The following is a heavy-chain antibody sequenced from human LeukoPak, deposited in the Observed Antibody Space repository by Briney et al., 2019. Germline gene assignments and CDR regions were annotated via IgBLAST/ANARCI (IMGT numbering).Heavy chain of an antibody. CDR3: AKAPPGKSDAGGFLPFDY. J-gene: IGHJ4*02. D-gene: IGHD2/OR15-2a*01. CDR2: IYYSGST. Sequence: PSETLSLTCTVSGGSISSYYWSWIRQPPGKGLEWIGYIYYSGSTNYNPSLKSRVTISVDTSKNQFSLKLSSVTAADTAVYYCAKAPPGKSDAGGFLPFDYWGQGTLVTVSS. CDR1: GGSISSYY. V-gene: IGHV4-59*01.